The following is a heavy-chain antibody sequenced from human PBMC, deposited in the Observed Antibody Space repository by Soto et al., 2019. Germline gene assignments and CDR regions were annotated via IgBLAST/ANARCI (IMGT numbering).Heavy chain of an antibody. CDR3: ARAPALRITIFGVVITGYGMDV. V-gene: IGHV1-69*01. D-gene: IGHD3-3*01. Sequence: QVQLVQSGAEVRKPGSSVRVSCKASGGSFNRHTISWVRQAPGQGLEWMGGIIPIFGTANHAQKFQGRVTIIADESTSTVYMELSSLRSDDTAIYYCARAPALRITIFGVVITGYGMDVWGQGTTVTVSS. J-gene: IGHJ6*02. CDR2: IIPIFGTA. CDR1: GGSFNRHT.